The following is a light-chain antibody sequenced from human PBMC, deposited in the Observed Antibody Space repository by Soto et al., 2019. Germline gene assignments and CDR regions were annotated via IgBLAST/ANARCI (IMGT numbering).Light chain of an antibody. V-gene: IGLV3-21*02. Sequence: SYELTQPPSGSVAPGQTATVTCGGNNAGSKSMHWYQQKPGQAPVLVVYDDRDRPSGIPERFSGSNSGNTATLTISRVDARDEADYYFQVWDTTSDQGVFGTGTKLTVL. CDR1: NAGSKS. CDR2: DDR. CDR3: QVWDTTSDQGV. J-gene: IGLJ1*01.